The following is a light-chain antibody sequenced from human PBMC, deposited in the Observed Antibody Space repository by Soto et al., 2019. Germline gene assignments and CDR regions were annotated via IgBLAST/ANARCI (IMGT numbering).Light chain of an antibody. J-gene: IGKJ5*01. CDR3: MHALQTPIT. Sequence: DSVMTQSPLSLPVTPGEXASXXXXXXXXXLHSNGYNYLDWYLQKPGQSPQLLIYLGSNRASGVPDRFSGSGSGTDFTLKISRVEAEDVGVYYCMHALQTPITFGQGTRLEIK. V-gene: IGKV2-28*01. CDR1: XXXLHSNGYNY. CDR2: LGS.